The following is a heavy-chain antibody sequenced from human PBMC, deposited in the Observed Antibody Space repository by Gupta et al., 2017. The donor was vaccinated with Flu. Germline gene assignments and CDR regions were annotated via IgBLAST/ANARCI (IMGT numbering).Heavy chain of an antibody. CDR1: GFTFSDYY. J-gene: IGHJ4*02. D-gene: IGHD5-18*01. CDR2: ISSSSSYT. CDR3: ARDRNTAMDVYYFDY. Sequence: QVQLVESGGGLVKPGGSLRLSCAASGFTFSDYYMSWIRQAPGKGLEWVSYISSSSSYTNYADSVKGRFTISRDNAKNSLYLQMNSLRAEDTAVYYCARDRNTAMDVYYFDYWGQGTLVTVSS. V-gene: IGHV3-11*05.